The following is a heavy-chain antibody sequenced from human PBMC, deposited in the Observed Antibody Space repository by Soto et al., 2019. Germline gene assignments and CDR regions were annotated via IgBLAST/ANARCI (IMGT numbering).Heavy chain of an antibody. J-gene: IGHJ4*02. D-gene: IGHD2-8*01. CDR3: ARDSGNLGVRAYFFDY. V-gene: IGHV1-18*01. Sequence: ASVKVSCKASGYTFTDYCISWVRQAPGQGLEWMGWISGYNGNTDYAQNFQGRVTMTTDTSTSTAYMELRGLRSDDTAIFFCARDSGNLGVRAYFFDYWGQGTLVTVSS. CDR2: ISGYNGNT. CDR1: GYTFTDYC.